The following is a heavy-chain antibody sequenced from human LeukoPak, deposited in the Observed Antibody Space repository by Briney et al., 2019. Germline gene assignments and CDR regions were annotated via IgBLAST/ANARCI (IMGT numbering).Heavy chain of an antibody. V-gene: IGHV3-74*01. CDR1: GFTFSSYW. CDR2: IKSDGSIT. Sequence: GGSLRLSCAASGFTFSSYWMDWVRQDPGKGLVWVSRIKSDGSITSYADSVKGRFTISRDNAKNSLYLQMNSLRAEDTAVYYCXXXXXYYSRGASALDIWGQGTMVTVFS. J-gene: IGHJ3*02. CDR3: XXXXXYYSRGASALDI. D-gene: IGHD3-10*01.